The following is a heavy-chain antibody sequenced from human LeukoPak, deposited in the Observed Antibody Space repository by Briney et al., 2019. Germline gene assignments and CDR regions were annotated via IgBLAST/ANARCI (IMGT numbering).Heavy chain of an antibody. CDR3: AKVEAARPGGHLVG. J-gene: IGHJ4*02. Sequence: GGSLRLSCAASGFTFSSYAMSRVRQAPGKGLEWVSAISGSGGSTYYADSVKGRFTISRDYSKNTLYLQMNSLRAEDTAVYYCAKVEAARPGGHLVGWGQGTLVTVSS. CDR1: GFTFSSYA. V-gene: IGHV3-23*01. D-gene: IGHD6-6*01. CDR2: ISGSGGST.